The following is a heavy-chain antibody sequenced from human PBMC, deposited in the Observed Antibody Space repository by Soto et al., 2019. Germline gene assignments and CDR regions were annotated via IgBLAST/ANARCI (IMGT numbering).Heavy chain of an antibody. D-gene: IGHD2-15*01. Sequence: HXGSLRLSCAASRFTFSSYSMNWVRQAPGKGLEWVSSISTSSSYIYYADPVEGRFTISVDRSKNQFSLKLSSVTAADTAVYYCARVGGRRNWFDPWGQGTLVTVSS. J-gene: IGHJ5*02. CDR1: RFTFSSYS. V-gene: IGHV3-21*04. CDR3: ARVGGRRNWFDP. CDR2: ISTSSSYI.